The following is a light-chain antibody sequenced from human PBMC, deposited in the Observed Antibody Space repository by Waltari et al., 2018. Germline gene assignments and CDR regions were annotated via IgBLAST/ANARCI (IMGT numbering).Light chain of an antibody. CDR2: EVT. V-gene: IGLV2-23*02. CDR1: SHDVGNYDL. CDR3: CSYSGDLSFGVV. Sequence: QSALTQPASVSGSPGQSITISCTGTSHDVGNYDLVSWYQQHPGTAPKLIIYEVTKRPSGFSNRFSGSKSGYTASLTISGLHTEDEGDYYCCSYSGDLSFGVVFGGGTKLTVL. J-gene: IGLJ2*01.